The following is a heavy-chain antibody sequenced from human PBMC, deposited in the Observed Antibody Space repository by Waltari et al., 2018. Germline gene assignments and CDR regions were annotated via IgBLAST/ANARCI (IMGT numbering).Heavy chain of an antibody. Sequence: EVQLVESGGGLIEAGGSVRLSWAASGFTVRSNYSSWVRKAPGKGLEWVSVIYSGGSTCYADSVKGRFTISRDNSKNTLYLQMNSLRAKDTAVYYCARSGKYSSSSVPDYWGQGTLVTVSS. V-gene: IGHV3-53*01. CDR2: IYSGGST. CDR3: ARSGKYSSSSVPDY. J-gene: IGHJ4*02. CDR1: GFTVRSNY. D-gene: IGHD6-6*01.